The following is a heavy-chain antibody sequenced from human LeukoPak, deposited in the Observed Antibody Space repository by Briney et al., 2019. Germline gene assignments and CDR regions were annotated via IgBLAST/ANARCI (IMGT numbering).Heavy chain of an antibody. J-gene: IGHJ3*02. D-gene: IGHD5-12*01. V-gene: IGHV1-24*01. CDR2: FDPEDGET. Sequence: ASVKLSCKVSVYTLTELSMHWVRQAPGTRLVWMVGFDPEDGETIYAQKFQGRVTMTEDTSTDTAYMELSRLRSEDKAVYYCATEGYSGYDYDAFDIWGQGTMVTVSS. CDR3: ATEGYSGYDYDAFDI. CDR1: VYTLTELS.